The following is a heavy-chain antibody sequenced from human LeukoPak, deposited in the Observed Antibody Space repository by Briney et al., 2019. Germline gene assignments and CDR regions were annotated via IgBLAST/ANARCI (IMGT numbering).Heavy chain of an antibody. V-gene: IGHV3-74*01. D-gene: IGHD5-24*01. J-gene: IGHJ6*03. CDR1: GFTFSSYS. Sequence: PGGYLRLSCAASGFTFSSYSMNWVRQAPGKGLEWVSRINSDGGSTSYTDSVKGRFTISRDNAKNTLYLQMNSLRAEDTAVYYCARVGTRMVTIVAPYYMDVWGKGTTVTVSS. CDR3: ARVGTRMVTIVAPYYMDV. CDR2: INSDGGST.